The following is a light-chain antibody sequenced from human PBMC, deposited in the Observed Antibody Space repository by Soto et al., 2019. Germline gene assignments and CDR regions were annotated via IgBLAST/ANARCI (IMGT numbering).Light chain of an antibody. V-gene: IGKV3-20*01. CDR3: QQYGASPRT. Sequence: EIVLTQSPGTLSLSPGERATLSCRASQSISRSYLAWYQQKPGQAPRLLIYGASRRATDIPERFSGIESGTDFTLIISRLEPEDFAVYYCQQYGASPRTFGQGTKLEIK. CDR1: QSISRSY. CDR2: GAS. J-gene: IGKJ2*02.